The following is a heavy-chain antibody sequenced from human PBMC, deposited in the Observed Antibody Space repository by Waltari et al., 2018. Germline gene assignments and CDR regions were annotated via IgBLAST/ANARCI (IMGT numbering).Heavy chain of an antibody. Sequence: QVQLVQSGAELKKPGASVKVSCRASGYDFTAYYIHWVRQAPGEGLEWVGRVNPDTGATDYAQRFQDRVTMTRDTAITTVYMDLSRLTSDDTAVYFCARGSGSQAGLWGQGTLVTVSS. V-gene: IGHV1-2*06. CDR2: VNPDTGAT. J-gene: IGHJ4*02. CDR3: ARGSGSQAGL. D-gene: IGHD1-26*01. CDR1: GYDFTAYY.